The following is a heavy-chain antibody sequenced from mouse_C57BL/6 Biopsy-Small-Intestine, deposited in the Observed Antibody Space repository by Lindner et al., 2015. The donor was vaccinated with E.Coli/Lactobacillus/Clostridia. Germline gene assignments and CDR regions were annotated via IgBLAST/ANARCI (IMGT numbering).Heavy chain of an antibody. CDR3: AREWGGKYSPLDY. Sequence: SVKVSCKAYGYSFNSYQMHWVRQAPGQGLEWVGSIDPYTGATTFAQRFQGRVTLTRDTSTSTAYMEFNTLKSDDTAVYYCAREWGGKYSPLDYWGQGTPVTVSS. D-gene: IGHD1-1*02. J-gene: IGHJ4*01. V-gene: IGHV1S127*01. CDR2: IDPYTGAT. CDR1: GYSFNSYQ.